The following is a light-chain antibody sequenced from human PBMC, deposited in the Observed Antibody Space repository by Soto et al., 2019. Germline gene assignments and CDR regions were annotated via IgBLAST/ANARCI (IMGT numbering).Light chain of an antibody. CDR2: DVS. V-gene: IGLV2-14*01. CDR3: SSYTSSRTYV. Sequence: QSVLTQPDSVSGSPGQSITISCPGTSSDVGAYSYVSWYQQHPGKAPKLIIYDVSDRPSGISNRFSGSKSDNTASLTISGLQAEDEAEYYCSSYTSSRTYVFGTGTKVTV. CDR1: SSDVGAYSY. J-gene: IGLJ1*01.